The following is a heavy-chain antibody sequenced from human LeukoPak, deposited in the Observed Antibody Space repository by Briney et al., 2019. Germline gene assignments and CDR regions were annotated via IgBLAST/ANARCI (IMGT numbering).Heavy chain of an antibody. D-gene: IGHD3-3*01. CDR3: ARGYSYYDFWSGYYNLWSDP. CDR2: IYYSGST. Sequence: PSETLSLTCTVSGGSISSSSYYWGWIRQPPGKGLEWIGSIYYSGSTYYNPSLKSRVTISVDTSKNQFSLKLSSVTAADTAVYYCARGYSYYDFWSGYYNLWSDPWGQGTLVTVSS. CDR1: GGSISSSSYY. J-gene: IGHJ5*02. V-gene: IGHV4-39*07.